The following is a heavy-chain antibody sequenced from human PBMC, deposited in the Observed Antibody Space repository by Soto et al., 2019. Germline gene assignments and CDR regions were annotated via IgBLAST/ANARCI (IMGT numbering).Heavy chain of an antibody. CDR1: GFTFSSYD. D-gene: IGHD3-16*01. CDR3: AREVMRTGGGFDY. J-gene: IGHJ4*02. Sequence: EVQLVESGGGSVQPGGSLRLSGAASGFTFSSYDVNWVRQAPVKGLEWVSYISSSGSTTYYADSVKGRFTISRDNAKTALYPQISSLSAEDTAIYYCAREVMRTGGGFDYWGQGTLVTVSS. CDR2: ISSSGSTT. V-gene: IGHV3-48*03.